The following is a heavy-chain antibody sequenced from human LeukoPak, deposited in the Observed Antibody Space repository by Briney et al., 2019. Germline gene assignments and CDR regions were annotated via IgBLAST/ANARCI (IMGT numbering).Heavy chain of an antibody. CDR1: GFTFSSYG. V-gene: IGHV3-30*02. Sequence: PGGSLGLSCAASGFTFSSYGMHWVRQAPGKGLEWVAFIRYDGTEKYYADSVKGRFTISRDNSKNTLHLQMSSLRPEDTAVYYCARVVIAARPHWFDPWGQGTLVTVSS. D-gene: IGHD6-6*01. J-gene: IGHJ5*02. CDR3: ARVVIAARPHWFDP. CDR2: IRYDGTEK.